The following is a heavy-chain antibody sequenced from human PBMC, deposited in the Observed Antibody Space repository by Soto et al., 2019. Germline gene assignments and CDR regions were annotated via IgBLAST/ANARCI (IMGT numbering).Heavy chain of an antibody. CDR1: GGTFSSYA. J-gene: IGHJ6*02. CDR3: ASLPLTPPPHHYYGMDV. CDR2: IIPIFGTA. D-gene: IGHD2-15*01. Sequence: ASVKVSCKASGGTFSSYAISWVRQAPGQGLEWMGGIIPIFGTANYAQKFQGRVTITADESTSTAYMELSSLRSEDTAVYYCASLPLTPPPHHYYGMDVWGQGTTVTVSS. V-gene: IGHV1-69*13.